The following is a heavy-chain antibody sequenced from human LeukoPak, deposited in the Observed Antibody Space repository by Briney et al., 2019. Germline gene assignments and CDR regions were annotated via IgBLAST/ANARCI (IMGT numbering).Heavy chain of an antibody. CDR1: GFTFSSYD. CDR3: ARALTYYYGSGSYYNFYYYGMDV. D-gene: IGHD3-10*01. V-gene: IGHV3-13*04. CDR2: IGTAGDT. Sequence: PGGSLRLSCAASGFTFSSYDMHWVRQATGKGLEWVSAIGTAGDTYYPGSVKGRFTISRENAKNSLYLQMNSLRAGDTAVYYCARALTYYYGSGSYYNFYYYGMDVWGQGTTVTVSS. J-gene: IGHJ6*02.